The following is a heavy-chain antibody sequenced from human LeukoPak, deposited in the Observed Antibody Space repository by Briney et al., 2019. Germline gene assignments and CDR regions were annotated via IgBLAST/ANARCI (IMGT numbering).Heavy chain of an antibody. J-gene: IGHJ3*02. CDR1: GFTFSSYG. CDR2: IWYDGSNK. D-gene: IGHD3-3*01. Sequence: GGSLRLSCAASGFTFSSYGMHWVRQAPGKGLEWVAVIWYDGSNKYYADSVKGRFTISRDNSKNTLYLQMNSLRAEDTAVYYCARDTHYDFWSGYRGPYDAFDIWGQGTMVTVSS. V-gene: IGHV3-33*01. CDR3: ARDTHYDFWSGYRGPYDAFDI.